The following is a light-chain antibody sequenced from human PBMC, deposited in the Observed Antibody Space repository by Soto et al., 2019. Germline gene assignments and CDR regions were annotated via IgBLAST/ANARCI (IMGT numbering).Light chain of an antibody. CDR1: RRISNK. V-gene: IGKV3D-15*01. J-gene: IGKJ2*01. CDR2: DSN. CDR3: QQYNNWPPAYT. Sequence: EIVLTQSPATLSVSPGERATLSCRASRRISNKLAWYQQKPGQAPRLLIYDSNTRATGIPARFSGSGSGTDVPLTISSLQSEDFVVYYCQQYNNWPPAYTFGQGTKLDFK.